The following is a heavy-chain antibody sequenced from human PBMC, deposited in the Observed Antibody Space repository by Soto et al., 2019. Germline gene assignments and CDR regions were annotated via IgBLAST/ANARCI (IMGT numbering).Heavy chain of an antibody. CDR3: ARDGDGSGYFLDF. J-gene: IGHJ4*02. V-gene: IGHV4-31*03. D-gene: IGHD3-22*01. CDR2: IYSSGST. CDR1: GGSISSGGYY. Sequence: QVQLQESGPGLVKPSQTLSLICTVSGGSISSGGYYWSWIRQHPGKGLEWIGYIYSSGSTYYNPYLKSRIXXSXDXXENHFSLNLSSMTAADTPVYYCARDGDGSGYFLDFWGQGTLVTVSS.